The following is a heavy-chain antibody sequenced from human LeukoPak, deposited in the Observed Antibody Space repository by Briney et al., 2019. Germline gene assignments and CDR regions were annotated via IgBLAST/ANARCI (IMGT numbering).Heavy chain of an antibody. V-gene: IGHV3-66*01. D-gene: IGHD5-12*01. Sequence: PGGSLRLSCAASGFAVSSNYMSWVRQAPGKGLEWVSVIYSGGSTYYADSVKGRFTISRDNSKNTLYLQMNSLRAEDTAVYYCARFGFSGYDTDDAFDIWGQGTMVTVSS. J-gene: IGHJ3*02. CDR2: IYSGGST. CDR1: GFAVSSNY. CDR3: ARFGFSGYDTDDAFDI.